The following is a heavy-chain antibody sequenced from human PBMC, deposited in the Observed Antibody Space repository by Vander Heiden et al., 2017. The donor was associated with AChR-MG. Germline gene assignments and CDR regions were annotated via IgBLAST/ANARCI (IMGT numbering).Heavy chain of an antibody. Sequence: EVQLLESGGGLVQPGGSLRLSCAASGCTFGGYAMSWVRQAPGKGLGWVSAISGSGGSTYYADSVKGRLTISRDNSKNTLYLQMNSLRAEDTAVYYCAKDNIVVVPAAVFDYWGQGTLVTVSS. CDR1: GCTFGGYA. CDR2: ISGSGGST. V-gene: IGHV3-23*01. D-gene: IGHD2-2*01. CDR3: AKDNIVVVPAAVFDY. J-gene: IGHJ4*02.